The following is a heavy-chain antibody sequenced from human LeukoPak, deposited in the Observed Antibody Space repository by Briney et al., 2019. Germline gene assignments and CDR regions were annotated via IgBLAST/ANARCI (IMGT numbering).Heavy chain of an antibody. CDR2: ISGSGGSR. J-gene: IGHJ5*02. D-gene: IGHD1-14*01. V-gene: IGHV3-23*01. Sequence: GGSLRLSCAASGFTFSSYAMSWVRQAPGKGLEWVSAISGSGGSRYSADSVKGRFTISRDNSKNTLYLQMNSLRAEDTAIYYCAKETRNRGVDPWGQGTLVTVSS. CDR1: GFTFSSYA. CDR3: AKETRNRGVDP.